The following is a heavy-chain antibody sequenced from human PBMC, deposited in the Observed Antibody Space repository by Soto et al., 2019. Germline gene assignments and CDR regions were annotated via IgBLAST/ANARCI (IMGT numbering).Heavy chain of an antibody. CDR3: ARALTMVRGVKYYYYYMDV. Sequence: SVKASCKASGGTFSSYTISWVRQAPGEGLEWMGRIIPILGIANYAQKFQGRVTITADKSTSTAYMELSSLRSEDTAVYYCARALTMVRGVKYYYYYMDVWGKGTTVTVSS. CDR2: IIPILGIA. J-gene: IGHJ6*03. D-gene: IGHD3-10*01. CDR1: GGTFSSYT. V-gene: IGHV1-69*02.